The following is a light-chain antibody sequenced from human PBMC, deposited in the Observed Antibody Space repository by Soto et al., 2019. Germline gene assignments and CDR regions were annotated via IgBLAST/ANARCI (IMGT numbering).Light chain of an antibody. Sequence: QSVLIQPPSASGTPGQRVTISCSGSSSNIESNYVYWYQQLPGTAPQLLIYGTNQRPSGVPAGFSASKSGTSASLAISGLRSEDEADYYCAAWDDRLNAYVFGTGTKVTVL. CDR3: AAWDDRLNAYV. J-gene: IGLJ1*01. CDR2: GTN. V-gene: IGLV1-47*01. CDR1: SSNIESNY.